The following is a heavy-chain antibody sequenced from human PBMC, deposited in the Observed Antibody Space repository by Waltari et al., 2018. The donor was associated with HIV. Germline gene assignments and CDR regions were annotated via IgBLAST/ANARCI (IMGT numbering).Heavy chain of an antibody. V-gene: IGHV1-18*01. CDR3: ARAPQLLWFGDGAFDI. CDR1: GYTFTSYG. D-gene: IGHD3-10*01. J-gene: IGHJ3*02. Sequence: QVQLVQSGAEVKKPGASVTVSCKASGYTFTSYGISWVRQAPGQGLEWMGWISAYNGNTNYAQKLQGRVTMTTDTSTSTAYMELRSLRSDDTAVYYCARAPQLLWFGDGAFDIWGQGTMVTVSS. CDR2: ISAYNGNT.